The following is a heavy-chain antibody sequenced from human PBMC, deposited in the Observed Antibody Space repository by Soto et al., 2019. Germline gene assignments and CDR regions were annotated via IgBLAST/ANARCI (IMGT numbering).Heavy chain of an antibody. J-gene: IGHJ4*02. CDR3: ARQTGGFGYYFDY. Sequence: QLQLQESGPGLVKPSETLSLTCIVSGGSISSSDYYWGWVRQPPGKGLEWIGAVYYSGSTYYNPSLTGRFTISVDTSKNHFSLNLRSVTAADTAVYYCARQTGGFGYYFDYWGQGALVTVSS. CDR1: GGSISSSDYY. D-gene: IGHD3-16*01. V-gene: IGHV4-39*01. CDR2: VYYSGST.